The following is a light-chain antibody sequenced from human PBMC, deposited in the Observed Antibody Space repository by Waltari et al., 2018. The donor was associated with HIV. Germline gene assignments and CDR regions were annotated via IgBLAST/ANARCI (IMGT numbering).Light chain of an antibody. Sequence: DIVMTQSPDSLVVSLGERATINCKSSQSVLYSSNNKNYLAWYQQKPGQPPKLLIYWASTRESGVPDRFSGSGSGTEFTLTISSLQAEDVAVYYCQQYYSTPRTFGQGTKLEIK. J-gene: IGKJ2*01. CDR2: WAS. CDR3: QQYYSTPRT. CDR1: QSVLYSSNNKNY. V-gene: IGKV4-1*01.